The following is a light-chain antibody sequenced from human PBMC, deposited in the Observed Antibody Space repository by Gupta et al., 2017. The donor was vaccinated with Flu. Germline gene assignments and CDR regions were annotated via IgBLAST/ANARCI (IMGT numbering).Light chain of an antibody. CDR1: QIISTY. J-gene: IGKJ5*01. CDR2: SAS. V-gene: IGKV1-39*01. Sequence: DIQMTQSPSSLSASLGDRVTITCRASQIISTYLNWYQQKPRKAPKLLIYSASTLLGGVPSRFSGSGSGTDFSLTISNLQPEDFATYYCQQCFGYPITFGQGTRLEIK. CDR3: QQCFGYPIT.